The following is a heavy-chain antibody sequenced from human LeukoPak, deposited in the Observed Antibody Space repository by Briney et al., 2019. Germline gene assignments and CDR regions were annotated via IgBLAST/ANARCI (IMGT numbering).Heavy chain of an antibody. CDR1: GGSFSGYY. J-gene: IGHJ4*02. D-gene: IGHD2-2*01. CDR2: INHSGST. CDR3: ARDRTSLRYFDY. Sequence: SETLSLTCAVYGGSFSGYYWSWIRQPPGKGLEWIGEINHSGSTNYNPSLKSRVTMSVDTSKNQFSLKLSSVTAADTAVYYCARDRTSLRYFDYWGQGTLVTVSS. V-gene: IGHV4-34*01.